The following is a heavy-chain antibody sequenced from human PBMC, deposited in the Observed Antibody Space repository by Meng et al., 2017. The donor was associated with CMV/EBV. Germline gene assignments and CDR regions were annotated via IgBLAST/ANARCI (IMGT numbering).Heavy chain of an antibody. Sequence: SVKVSCKASGGTFSSYAISWVRQAPGQGLEWMGGIIPIFGTANYAQKFQGRVTITTDESTSTAYMELSSLRSEDTAVYYCARDTMVRGYYYYYGMDVWGQGTTVTVSS. J-gene: IGHJ6*02. CDR1: GGTFSSYA. CDR2: IIPIFGTA. D-gene: IGHD3-10*01. CDR3: ARDTMVRGYYYYYGMDV. V-gene: IGHV1-69*05.